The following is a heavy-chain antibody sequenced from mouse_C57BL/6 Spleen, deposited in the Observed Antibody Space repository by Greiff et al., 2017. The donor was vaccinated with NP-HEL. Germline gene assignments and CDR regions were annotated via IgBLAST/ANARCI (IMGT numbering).Heavy chain of an antibody. CDR3: ASTCPNPLSDSSGTWFAY. D-gene: IGHD3-2*02. CDR1: GYTFTGYW. V-gene: IGHV1-9*01. CDR2: ILPGSGST. Sequence: QVQLQQSGAELMKPGASVKLSCKATGYTFTGYWIEWVKQRPGHGLEWIGEILPGSGSTNYNEKFKGKATFTADTSSNTAYMQLSSLTTEDSAIYSSASTCPNPLSDSSGTWFAYWGQGTLVTVSA. J-gene: IGHJ3*01.